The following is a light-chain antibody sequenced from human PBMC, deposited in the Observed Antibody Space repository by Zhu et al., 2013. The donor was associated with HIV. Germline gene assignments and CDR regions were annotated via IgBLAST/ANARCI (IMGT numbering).Light chain of an antibody. J-gene: IGKJ4*01. Sequence: DIQMTQSPSTLSASVGDRVTITCRASQSISSWLAWYQQKPGKAPKLLIYKASSLESGVPSRFSGSGSGTEFTLTISSLQPDDFATYYCQQSYSTPLTFGGGTQVEIK. CDR3: QQSYSTPLT. CDR1: QSISSW. CDR2: KAS. V-gene: IGKV1-5*03.